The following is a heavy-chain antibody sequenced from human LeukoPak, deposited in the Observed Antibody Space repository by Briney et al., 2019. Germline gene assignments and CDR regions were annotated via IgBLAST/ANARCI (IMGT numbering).Heavy chain of an antibody. CDR3: KRRSAYDILTGYYRPELDY. Sequence: GASVKVSCKASGYTFTGYYMRWVRQAPGQGLEWMGWINPNSGGTNYAQKFQGRVTMTRDTSISTAYMELSRLRSDDTAVYYCKRRSAYDILTGYYRPELDYWGQGTLVTVSS. D-gene: IGHD3-9*01. CDR1: GYTFTGYY. J-gene: IGHJ4*02. CDR2: INPNSGGT. V-gene: IGHV1-2*02.